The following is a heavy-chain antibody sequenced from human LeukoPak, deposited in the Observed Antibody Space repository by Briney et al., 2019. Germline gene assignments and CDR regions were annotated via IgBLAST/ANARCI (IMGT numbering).Heavy chain of an antibody. D-gene: IGHD2-21*01. CDR3: ATTEKNRYYINL. CDR1: GDSVSSSY. V-gene: IGHV4-59*02. J-gene: IGHJ6*01. CDR2: VFHSGIV. Sequence: SETLSLTCTVSGDSVSSSYWSWIRLPPGKGLEWIGYVFHSGIVHYNLPFKSRVSMSVDTSKNQLSLNLTSLTAADTAVYFCATTEKNRYYINLWGPGTTVIVSS.